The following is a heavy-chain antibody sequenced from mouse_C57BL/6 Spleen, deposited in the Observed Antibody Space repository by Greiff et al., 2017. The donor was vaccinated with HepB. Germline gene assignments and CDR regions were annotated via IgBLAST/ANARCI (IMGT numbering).Heavy chain of an antibody. CDR1: GYSITSGYY. D-gene: IGHD1-1*01. CDR3: AREGYYYGTSWFAY. V-gene: IGHV3-6*01. J-gene: IGHJ3*01. Sequence: EVKLVESGPGLVKPSQSLSLTCSVTGYSITSGYYWNWIRQFPGNKLEWMGYISYDGSNNYNPSLKNRISITRDTSKNQFFLKLNSVTTEDTATYYCAREGYYYGTSWFAYWGQGTLVTVSA. CDR2: ISYDGSN.